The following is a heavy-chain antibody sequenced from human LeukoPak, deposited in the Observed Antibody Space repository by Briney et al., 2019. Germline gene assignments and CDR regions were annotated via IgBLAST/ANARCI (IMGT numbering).Heavy chain of an antibody. CDR3: ARGQGTVTTH. J-gene: IGHJ4*02. CDR1: GGSFSSYY. V-gene: IGHV4-34*01. Sequence: SETLSLTCAVSGGSFSSYYWTWIRQPPGKGLEWIGEINHSGSANYNPSLKSRVTISLDTSKNQFSLKLSSVTAADTAVYYCARGQGTVTTHWGQGTLVTVSS. CDR2: INHSGSA. D-gene: IGHD4-17*01.